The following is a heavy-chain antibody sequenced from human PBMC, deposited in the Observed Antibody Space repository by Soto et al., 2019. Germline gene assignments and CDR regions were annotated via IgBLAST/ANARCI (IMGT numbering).Heavy chain of an antibody. V-gene: IGHV3-30*09. CDR3: ARRAWDSYYAVDV. Sequence: VQVVESGGGEVQPGRSLRLSCAASGFKYTDFALHWVRQAPGKGLEWVAIISYDGSDKYYADSVKGRFVISRDNPQNTLYLEMNSLRPEDTAVYFCARRAWDSYYAVDVWGQGTTVTVFS. CDR1: GFKYTDFA. D-gene: IGHD3-22*01. J-gene: IGHJ6*02. CDR2: ISYDGSDK.